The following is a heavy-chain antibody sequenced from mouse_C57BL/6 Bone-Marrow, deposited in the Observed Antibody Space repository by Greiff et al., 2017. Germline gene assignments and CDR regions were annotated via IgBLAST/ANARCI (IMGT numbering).Heavy chain of an antibody. CDR1: GYAFSSSW. CDR2: IYPGDGDT. D-gene: IGHD1-1*01. CDR3: ASEGITTVVATPYAMDY. J-gene: IGHJ4*01. V-gene: IGHV1-82*01. Sequence: QVQLQQSGPELVKPGASVKISCKASGYAFSSSWMNWVKQRPGKGLEWIGRIYPGDGDTNYNGKFKGKATLTAGKSSSTAYMQLSSLTSEDSAVYFCASEGITTVVATPYAMDYWGQGTSVTVSS.